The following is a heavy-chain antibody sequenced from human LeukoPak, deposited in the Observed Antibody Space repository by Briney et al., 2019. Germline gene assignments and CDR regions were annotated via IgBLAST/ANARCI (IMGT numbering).Heavy chain of an antibody. V-gene: IGHV1-18*01. CDR1: GYTFTSYG. CDR3: ASGTYYYDSSDYYLFDY. D-gene: IGHD3-22*01. J-gene: IGHJ4*02. CDR2: ISAYNGNT. Sequence: ASVKVSCKASGYTFTSYGISWVRQAPGQGLEWMGWISAYNGNTNYAQKLQGRVTMTTDTSTSTAYMELRSLRSDDTAVYYCASGTYYYDSSDYYLFDYWGQGTLVTVSS.